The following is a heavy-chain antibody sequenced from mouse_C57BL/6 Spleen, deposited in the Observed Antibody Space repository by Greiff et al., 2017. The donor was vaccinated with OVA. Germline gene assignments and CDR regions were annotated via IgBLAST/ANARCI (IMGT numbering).Heavy chain of an antibody. CDR3: ARPRSHSNYGAMDY. CDR1: GFTFSNYC. V-gene: IGHV5-6*01. Sequence: EVKVVESGGDLVKPGGSLKLSCAASGFTFSNYCMSWVRQTPDKRLEWVATISSGGSYTYYPSSVKGRFTISRDNAKNTLYLQLSSLKSKDTAMYYCARPRSHSNYGAMDYWGQGTSVTVSS. J-gene: IGHJ4*01. CDR2: ISSGGSYT. D-gene: IGHD2-5*01.